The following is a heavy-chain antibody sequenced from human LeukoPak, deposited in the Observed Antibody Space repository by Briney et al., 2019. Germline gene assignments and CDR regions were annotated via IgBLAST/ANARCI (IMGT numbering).Heavy chain of an antibody. V-gene: IGHV4-39*01. CDR2: IYYSGST. CDR3: ARMVERGWFDY. Sequence: SETLSLTRTVSGGSISSSSYYWGWIRQPPGKGLEWIGSIYYSGSTYYNPSLKSRVTISVDTSKNQFSLKLSSVTAADTAVYYCARMVERGWFDYWGQGTLVTVSS. CDR1: GGSISSSSYY. J-gene: IGHJ5*01. D-gene: IGHD3-10*01.